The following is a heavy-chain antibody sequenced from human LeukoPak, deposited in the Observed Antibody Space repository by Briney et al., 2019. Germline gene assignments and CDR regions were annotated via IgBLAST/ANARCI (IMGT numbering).Heavy chain of an antibody. CDR2: IQKDGSDK. J-gene: IGHJ3*02. V-gene: IGHV3-7*01. CDR3: AGDEGWTFDI. CDR1: GFTFSTHW. D-gene: IGHD5-24*01. Sequence: GGSLRLSCAASGFTFSTHWMSWFRQGPGKRLEWVAIIQKDGSDKYYVDSVKGRFTISRDNAKTSLYLKMNGLRADDTAVYYGAGDEGWTFDIWGQGTKVTVSS.